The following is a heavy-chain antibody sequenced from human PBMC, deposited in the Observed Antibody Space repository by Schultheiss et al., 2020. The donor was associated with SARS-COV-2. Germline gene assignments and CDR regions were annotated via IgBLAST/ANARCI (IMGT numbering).Heavy chain of an antibody. CDR2: IGTAGDT. V-gene: IGHV3-13*04. CDR3: ARDRGYCSSTSCYTGYYYYMDV. CDR1: GFTFSSYD. Sequence: GGSLRLSCAASGFTFSSYDMHWVRQATGKGLEWVSAIGTAGDTYYQGPVKGRFTISRENAKNSLYLQMNSLRAGDTAVYYCARDRGYCSSTSCYTGYYYYMDVWGKGTTVTVSS. D-gene: IGHD2-2*02. J-gene: IGHJ6*03.